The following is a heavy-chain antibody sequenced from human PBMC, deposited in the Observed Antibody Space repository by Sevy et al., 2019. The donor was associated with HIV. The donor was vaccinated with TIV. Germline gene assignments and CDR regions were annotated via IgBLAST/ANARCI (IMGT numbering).Heavy chain of an antibody. Sequence: GGSLRLSCAASGFTFSDYYMNRIRQAPGKGLEWVSYISSTGSTIYYADSVKGRFTISRDNAKNSLYLQMNSLRAEDTAVYYCARGVAATGSVRSYFFDYWGQGTLVTVSS. D-gene: IGHD6-13*01. CDR3: ARGVAATGSVRSYFFDY. CDR2: ISSTGSTI. J-gene: IGHJ4*02. CDR1: GFTFSDYY. V-gene: IGHV3-11*01.